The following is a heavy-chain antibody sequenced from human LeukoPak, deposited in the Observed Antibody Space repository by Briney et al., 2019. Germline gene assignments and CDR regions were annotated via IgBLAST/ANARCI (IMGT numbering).Heavy chain of an antibody. D-gene: IGHD4-11*01. V-gene: IGHV4-59*01. Sequence: SETLSLTCTVSGGSISSYYWSWIRQPPGKGLEWIGYIYYSGSTNYNPSLKSRVTISVDTSKNQFSLKLSSVTAADTAVYYCARGTSTVITPYYMDVWGKGTTVTVSS. J-gene: IGHJ6*03. CDR2: IYYSGST. CDR3: ARGTSTVITPYYMDV. CDR1: GGSISSYY.